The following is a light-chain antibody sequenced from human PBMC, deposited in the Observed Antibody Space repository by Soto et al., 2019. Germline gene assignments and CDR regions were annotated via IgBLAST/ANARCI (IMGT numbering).Light chain of an antibody. V-gene: IGKV1-8*01. CDR3: QQYYSYPRT. CDR1: QGISSY. J-gene: IGKJ1*01. Sequence: AIRMTQSPSSLSASTGDRVTITCRASQGISSYLAWYQQKPGKAPKLLIYAASTLQSGVPSRFSGSGSGTDFTLTISCLQSEDFATYYCQQYYSYPRTFGQGTXVDIK. CDR2: AAS.